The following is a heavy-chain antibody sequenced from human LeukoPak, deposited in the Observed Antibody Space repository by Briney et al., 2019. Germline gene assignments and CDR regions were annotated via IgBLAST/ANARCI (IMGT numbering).Heavy chain of an antibody. CDR1: GFTFSSYA. CDR2: ISGSGGST. V-gene: IGHV3-23*01. CDR3: AKFEGYGDYLYDAFDI. D-gene: IGHD4-17*01. Sequence: PGGSLRLSCAASGFTFSSYAMSWVRQAPGKGLEWVSAISGSGGSTYYADSVKGRFTISRDNSKNTLYLQMNSLRAEDTAVYYCAKFEGYGDYLYDAFDIWAKGKMVPVFS. J-gene: IGHJ3*02.